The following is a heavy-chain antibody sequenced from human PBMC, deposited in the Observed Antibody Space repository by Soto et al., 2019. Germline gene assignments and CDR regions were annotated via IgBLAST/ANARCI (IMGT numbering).Heavy chain of an antibody. J-gene: IGHJ4*02. Sequence: QVQLVESGGGVVQPGRSLRLSCAASGFTFSSYGMHWVRQAPGKGLEWVAVISYDGSNKYYADSVKGRFTISRENSKNTLYLQMNSLRAEDTAVYYCAKDGLSSSSYDIDTGSFDYWGQGTLVTVSS. D-gene: IGHD6-6*01. CDR2: ISYDGSNK. V-gene: IGHV3-30*18. CDR1: GFTFSSYG. CDR3: AKDGLSSSSYDIDTGSFDY.